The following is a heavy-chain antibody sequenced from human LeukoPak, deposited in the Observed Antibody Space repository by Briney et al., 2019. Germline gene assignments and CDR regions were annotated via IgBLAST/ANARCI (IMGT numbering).Heavy chain of an antibody. V-gene: IGHV3-30*02. CDR1: GFTFSNYG. CDR3: AKDFGYSYGYFY. D-gene: IGHD5-18*01. CDR2: IRYDGSNK. J-gene: IGHJ4*02. Sequence: GGSLRLSCAASGFTFSNYGMHWLRQAPGKGLEWVAFIRYDGSNKYYADSVKGRFTISRDNSKNTLYLQMNSLRAEDTAVYYCAKDFGYSYGYFYWGQGTLVTVSS.